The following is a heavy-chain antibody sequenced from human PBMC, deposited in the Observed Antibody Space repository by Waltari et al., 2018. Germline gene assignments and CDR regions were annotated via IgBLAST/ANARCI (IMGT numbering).Heavy chain of an antibody. CDR1: GYSISSGYY. CDR3: ARVDCSGGSCTAGFDY. J-gene: IGHJ4*02. Sequence: QVQLQESGPGLVKPSETLSLTCAVSGYSISSGYYWGWIRQPPGKGLEWIGSIYHSGSTCYDPSRNSRVTISVNPSKNQFALKLGSVTAADTAVYYCARVDCSGGSCTAGFDYWGQGTLVTVSS. D-gene: IGHD2-15*01. CDR2: IYHSGST. V-gene: IGHV4-38-2*01.